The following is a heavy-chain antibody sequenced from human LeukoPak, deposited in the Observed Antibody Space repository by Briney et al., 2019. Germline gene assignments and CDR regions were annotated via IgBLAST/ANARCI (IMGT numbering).Heavy chain of an antibody. CDR2: INHSGST. CDR3: ASAFCGASGIGDY. V-gene: IGHV4-34*01. CDR1: GGSFSGYY. D-gene: IGHD3-10*01. Sequence: SETLSLTCAVYGGSFSGYYWSWIRQPPGKGLEWIGEINHSGSTNYNPSLKSRVTISVDTSKNQFSLKLSSVTAADTAVYYCASAFCGASGIGDYWGQGTLVTVSS. J-gene: IGHJ4*02.